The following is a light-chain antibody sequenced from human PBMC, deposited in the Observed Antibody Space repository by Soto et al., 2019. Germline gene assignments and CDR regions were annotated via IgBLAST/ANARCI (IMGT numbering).Light chain of an antibody. Sequence: DIQMTQSPSSLSASLGDRVTITCRASQSISSYLHWYQQKPGKAPKLLTYAASSLQSGVPSRSSGSGSGTDFTLTISSLQPEHFATYYCQQSYSTPWTFGQGTKV. V-gene: IGKV1-39*01. CDR3: QQSYSTPWT. CDR1: QSISSY. CDR2: AAS. J-gene: IGKJ1*01.